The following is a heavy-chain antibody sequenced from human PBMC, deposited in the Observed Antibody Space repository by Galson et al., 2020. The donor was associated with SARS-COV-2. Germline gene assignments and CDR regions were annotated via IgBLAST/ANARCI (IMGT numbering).Heavy chain of an antibody. CDR1: GFTFSNAY. CDR2: IKTNADGGTT. V-gene: IGHV3-15*01. J-gene: IGHJ4*02. CDR3: CWDDLGLLDY. Sequence: PGGSLRLSCAASGFTFSNAYMSWVRQAPGKGLEWVGRIKTNADGGTTDYAAPVKDRFTISRDDSKNTLYLQMNSLKTEDTAVYYCCWDDLGLLDYWGQGALVTVSS. D-gene: IGHD1-26*01.